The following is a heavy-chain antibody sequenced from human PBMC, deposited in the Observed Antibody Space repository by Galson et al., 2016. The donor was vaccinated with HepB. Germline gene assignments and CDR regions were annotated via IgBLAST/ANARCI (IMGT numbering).Heavy chain of an antibody. J-gene: IGHJ5*02. CDR1: GFTFSNYG. Sequence: SLRLSCAASGFTFSNYGLHWVRQAPGKGLEWVAATWFDGRDQYYRDSVKGRFTISKDNSKNTLFPQMNSLRAEDTAVYYCARDVGLGTTLYNWFDPWGQGTLVTVSS. CDR3: ARDVGLGTTLYNWFDP. D-gene: IGHD4-17*01. V-gene: IGHV3-33*01. CDR2: TWFDGRDQ.